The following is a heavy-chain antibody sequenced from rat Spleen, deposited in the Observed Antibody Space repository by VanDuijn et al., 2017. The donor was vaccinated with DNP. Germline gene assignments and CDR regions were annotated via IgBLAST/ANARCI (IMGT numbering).Heavy chain of an antibody. J-gene: IGHJ1*01. CDR3: ARGSSSIYWYFDF. Sequence: EVQLVESGGGLVQPERSLKISCVASEFTFSRSDVAWVRQAPKKGLEWVAAISPSGSRTYYTDSVKGRFTISRDDAKSSLYLQMNSLKSEDTATYYCARGSSSIYWYFDFWGPGTMVTVSS. V-gene: IGHV5-19*01. D-gene: IGHD1-2*01. CDR2: ISPSGSRT. CDR1: EFTFSRSD.